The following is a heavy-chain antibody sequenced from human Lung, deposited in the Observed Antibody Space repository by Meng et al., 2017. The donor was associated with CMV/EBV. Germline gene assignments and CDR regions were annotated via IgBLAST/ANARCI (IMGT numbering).Heavy chain of an antibody. Sequence: SXXVSRKPSRYTFTGYGISWLRQAPGQGLEWMGWISTYNDDNTYVQKFQTRVTMTTDRSTSTAYMELRNFRSDDTAVYYCARDRVGESTFDYWGQGTLVTVSS. CDR3: ARDRVGESTFDY. CDR1: RYTFTGYG. V-gene: IGHV1-18*01. CDR2: ISTYNDDN. J-gene: IGHJ4*01. D-gene: IGHD3-10*01.